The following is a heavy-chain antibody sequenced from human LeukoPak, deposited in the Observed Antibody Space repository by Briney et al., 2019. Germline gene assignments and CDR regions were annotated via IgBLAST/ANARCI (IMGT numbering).Heavy chain of an antibody. Sequence: GGSLRLSCAASGFTFSNAWMSWVRQAPGKGLEWVGRIKSKTDGGTTDYAAPVKGRFTISRDDSKNTRYLQMSSLKTEDTAVYYCTTDHLESYYDSSGYFKAGYYYGMDVWGQGTTITVTS. CDR3: TTDHLESYYDSSGYFKAGYYYGMDV. CDR1: GFTFSNAW. CDR2: IKSKTDGGTT. V-gene: IGHV3-15*01. J-gene: IGHJ6*02. D-gene: IGHD3-22*01.